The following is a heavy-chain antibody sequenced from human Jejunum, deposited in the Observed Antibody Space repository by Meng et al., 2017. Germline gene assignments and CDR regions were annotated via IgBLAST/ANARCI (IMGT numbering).Heavy chain of an antibody. CDR2: ITAYRGNI. D-gene: IGHD3-10*01. Sequence: QVPRVPSGAEMKKPGASVRVSCKASGYTFANYGITWVRQAPGQGLEWMGYITAYRGNIKYAQKFQGRVTMTTDTSTTTAYMELRSLRSDDTAMYYCVRLEVYGSGNYNCDYWGQGTLVTVSS. CDR1: GYTFANYG. V-gene: IGHV1-18*01. CDR3: VRLEVYGSGNYNCDY. J-gene: IGHJ4*02.